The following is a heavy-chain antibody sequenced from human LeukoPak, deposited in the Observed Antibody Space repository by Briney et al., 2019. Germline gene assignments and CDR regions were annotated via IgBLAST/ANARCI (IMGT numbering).Heavy chain of an antibody. J-gene: IGHJ4*02. CDR1: GGTFSNYA. CDR3: ARDLGDSFDY. CDR2: IIPIFGTA. D-gene: IGHD3-10*01. V-gene: IGHV1-69*13. Sequence: GASVKVFCKASGGTFSNYAISWVRQAPGQGLEWMGGIIPIFGTASYAQRFQGRVTITADESTSTAYMELSSLRSEDTAVYYCARDLGDSFDYWGQGTLVTVSS.